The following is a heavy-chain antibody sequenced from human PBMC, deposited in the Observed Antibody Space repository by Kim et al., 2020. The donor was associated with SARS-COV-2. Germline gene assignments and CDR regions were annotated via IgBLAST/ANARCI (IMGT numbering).Heavy chain of an antibody. Sequence: SETLSLTCTVSSGSLSSTNYQWGWIRQPPGKRLEWIGSIFYSGTTYYNPSLKSRITTSVDTSKNQFSLKLTSVTAADTAVYYCARHSAHETYDILTGYSRHPNWFDPWGQGILVTVSS. D-gene: IGHD3-9*01. CDR2: IFYSGTT. CDR3: ARHSAHETYDILTGYSRHPNWFDP. CDR1: SGSLSSTNYQ. V-gene: IGHV4-39*01. J-gene: IGHJ5*02.